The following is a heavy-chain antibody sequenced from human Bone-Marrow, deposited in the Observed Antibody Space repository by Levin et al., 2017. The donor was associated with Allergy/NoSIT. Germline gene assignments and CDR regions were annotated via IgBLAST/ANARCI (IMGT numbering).Heavy chain of an antibody. CDR1: GYTFTTYA. J-gene: IGHJ5*02. CDR2: INTNTGNP. Sequence: ASVKVSCKASGYTFTTYAINWVRQAPGQGLEWMGWINTNTGNPTYAQAFTGRFVFSLDTSVSTAYLQISSLKAEDTALYYCAREYSGLSGSWFDPWGQGTLVTVSS. V-gene: IGHV7-4-1*02. D-gene: IGHD6-6*01. CDR3: AREYSGLSGSWFDP.